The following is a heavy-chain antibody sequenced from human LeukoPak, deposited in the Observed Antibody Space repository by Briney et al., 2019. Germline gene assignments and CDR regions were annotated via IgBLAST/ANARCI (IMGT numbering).Heavy chain of an antibody. J-gene: IGHJ4*02. CDR3: GRDFNGGFDY. D-gene: IGHD2-8*01. CDR2: INTDGRIT. V-gene: IGHV3-74*01. Sequence: PGGSLRLSCAASGFTFSSYAMSWVRQAPGKGLEWVSRINTDGRITSYADSVKGRFTTSRDNAKNMLYLQLNSLRAEDTAVYYCGRDFNGGFDYWGQGTLVTVSS. CDR1: GFTFSSYA.